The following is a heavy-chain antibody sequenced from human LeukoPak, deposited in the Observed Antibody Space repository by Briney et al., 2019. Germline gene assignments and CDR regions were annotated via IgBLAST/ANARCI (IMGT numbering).Heavy chain of an antibody. D-gene: IGHD1-1*01. Sequence: PSETLSLTCTVSGGSISSYYWSWIRQPPGKGLEWIGYIYYSGSTNYNPSLKSRVTISVDTSKNQFSLKLSSVTAADTAVYYCARVWTGTTSYYYYMDVWGKGTTVAISS. J-gene: IGHJ6*03. CDR2: IYYSGST. CDR3: ARVWTGTTSYYYYMDV. V-gene: IGHV4-59*01. CDR1: GGSISSYY.